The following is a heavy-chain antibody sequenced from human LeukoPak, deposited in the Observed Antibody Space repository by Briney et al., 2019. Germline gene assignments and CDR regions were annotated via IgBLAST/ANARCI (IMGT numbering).Heavy chain of an antibody. V-gene: IGHV1-69*13. CDR1: GGTFSSYA. J-gene: IGHJ5*02. CDR2: IIPIFGTA. Sequence: SVKVSCKASGGTFSSYAISWVRQAPGQGLEWMGGIIPIFGTAKYAQKFQGRVTIIADESTRTAYMELSSLRSEDTAVYYCARVGAGDYEGPNWFDPWGQGTLVTVSS. CDR3: ARVGAGDYEGPNWFDP. D-gene: IGHD4-17*01.